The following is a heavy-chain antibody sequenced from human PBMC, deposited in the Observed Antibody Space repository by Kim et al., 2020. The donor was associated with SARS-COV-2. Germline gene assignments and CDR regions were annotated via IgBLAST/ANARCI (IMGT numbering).Heavy chain of an antibody. V-gene: IGHV4-34*01. Sequence: SETLSLTCAVYGGSFSGYYWSWIRQPPGKGLEWIGEINHSGSTNYNPSLKSRVTISVDTSKNQFSLKLSSVTAADTAVYYCASEVFGELHKTVTYGMDVWGQGTTVTVSS. CDR1: GGSFSGYY. J-gene: IGHJ6*02. CDR2: INHSGST. CDR3: ASEVFGELHKTVTYGMDV. D-gene: IGHD3-10*02.